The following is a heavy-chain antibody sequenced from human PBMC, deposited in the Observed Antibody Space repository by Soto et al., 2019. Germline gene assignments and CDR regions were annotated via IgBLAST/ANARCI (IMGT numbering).Heavy chain of an antibody. V-gene: IGHV3-33*01. Sequence: GGSLRLSCAASGFTFSSYGMHLVRQAPGKGLEWVAVIWYDGSNKYYADSVKGRFTISRDNSKNTLYLQMNSLRAEDTAVYYCARGDILTGYKLGYGMDVWGQGTTVTVSS. CDR1: GFTFSSYG. J-gene: IGHJ6*02. CDR3: ARGDILTGYKLGYGMDV. D-gene: IGHD3-9*01. CDR2: IWYDGSNK.